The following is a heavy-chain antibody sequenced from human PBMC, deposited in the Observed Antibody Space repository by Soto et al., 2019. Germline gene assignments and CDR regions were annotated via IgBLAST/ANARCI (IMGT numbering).Heavy chain of an antibody. Sequence: PSDTLSPTFIIFGSTIRTPTSYWRLFCQPPGKGLEWIGNFYCNGFTYYNPSLKSRVIISVDTSKNHFSLKLTFVTAADTAVYYCARQDDFWSGSNWFDPWGQG. J-gene: IGHJ5*02. CDR3: ARQDDFWSGSNWFDP. CDR2: FYCNGFT. CDR1: GSTIRTPTSY. D-gene: IGHD3-3*01. V-gene: IGHV4-39*01.